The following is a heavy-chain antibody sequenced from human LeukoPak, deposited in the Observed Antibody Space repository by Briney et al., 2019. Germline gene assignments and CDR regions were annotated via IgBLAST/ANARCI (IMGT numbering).Heavy chain of an antibody. CDR2: IYYSGST. CDR1: GGSIGSGGYY. V-gene: IGHV4-31*03. D-gene: IGHD3-3*01. Sequence: SETLSLTCTVSGGSIGSGGYYWSWIRQHPGKGLEWIVYIYYSGSTYYNPSLKSRVTISVDTSKNQFSLKLSSVTAADTAVYYCVGYDFWSGYYTGWFDPWGQGTLVTVSS. J-gene: IGHJ5*02. CDR3: VGYDFWSGYYTGWFDP.